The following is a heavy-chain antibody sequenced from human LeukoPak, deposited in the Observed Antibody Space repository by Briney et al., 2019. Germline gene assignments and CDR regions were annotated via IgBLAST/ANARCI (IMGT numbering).Heavy chain of an antibody. CDR2: ISAYNGNT. D-gene: IGHD1-7*01. CDR3: ARQLTSTTFVIFDY. Sequence: ASVKVSCKASGYTFTSYGISWVGQARGQGLEGMGWISAYNGNTNYAQKLQGRVTMTTDTSTSTAYMELRSLRSDDTAVYYCARQLTSTTFVIFDYWGQGTLVTVSS. J-gene: IGHJ4*02. V-gene: IGHV1-18*01. CDR1: GYTFTSYG.